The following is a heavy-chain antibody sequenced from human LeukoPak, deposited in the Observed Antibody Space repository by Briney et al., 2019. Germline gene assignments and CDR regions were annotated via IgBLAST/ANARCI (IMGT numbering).Heavy chain of an antibody. CDR3: ARDGVEGYCSGGSCYIDY. D-gene: IGHD2-15*01. J-gene: IGHJ4*02. Sequence: SETLSLTCAVYGESFSGYHWSWIRQPPGKGLEWIGEINHSGSTNYNPSLKSRVTISVDTSKNQFSLKLSSVTAADTAVYYCARDGVEGYCSGGSCYIDYWGQGTLVTVSS. V-gene: IGHV4-34*01. CDR1: GESFSGYH. CDR2: INHSGST.